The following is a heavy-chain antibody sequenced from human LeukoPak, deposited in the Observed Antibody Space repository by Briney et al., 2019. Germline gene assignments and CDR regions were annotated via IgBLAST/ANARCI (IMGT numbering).Heavy chain of an antibody. CDR2: IYYSGTT. CDR1: GGSISSYY. J-gene: IGHJ3*02. CDR3: ARHEWGITNAFDI. Sequence: SETLSLTCTVSGGSISSYYWSWIRQPPGKGLEWIGSIYYSGTTYYNPSLKSRVAISVDTSKKQFSLKLRSVTAADTAVYYCARHEWGITNAFDIWGQGTMVTVSS. V-gene: IGHV4-59*04. D-gene: IGHD1-14*01.